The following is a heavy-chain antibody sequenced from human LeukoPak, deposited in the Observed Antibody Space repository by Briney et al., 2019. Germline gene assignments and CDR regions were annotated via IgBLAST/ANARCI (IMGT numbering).Heavy chain of an antibody. CDR1: GFTFSSYA. D-gene: IGHD3-22*01. Sequence: EPGGSLRLSCAASGFTFSSYAMHWVRQAPGKGLEWVAITSYDGGNKYYADSVKGRFTISRDNSKNTLHLQMNSLRAEDTAVYYCARGGHHYDSSIDYWGQGTLVTVSS. CDR3: ARGGHHYDSSIDY. CDR2: TSYDGGNK. J-gene: IGHJ4*02. V-gene: IGHV3-30-3*01.